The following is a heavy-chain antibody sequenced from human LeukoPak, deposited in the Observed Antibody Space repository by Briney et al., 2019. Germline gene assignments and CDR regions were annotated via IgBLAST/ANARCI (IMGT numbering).Heavy chain of an antibody. V-gene: IGHV1-2*02. CDR1: GYTFTGYY. CDR3: APTCSGGSCYQYYFDY. CDR2: INPNSGGA. J-gene: IGHJ4*03. Sequence: ASVKLSCKASGYTFTGYYMHWVRQSPGHGLEWMGWINPNSGGANHAQKFQGRVTETRDTSISTAYMELSRLRSDDTAVYYCAPTCSGGSCYQYYFDYSGHGTLGTVSS. D-gene: IGHD2-15*01.